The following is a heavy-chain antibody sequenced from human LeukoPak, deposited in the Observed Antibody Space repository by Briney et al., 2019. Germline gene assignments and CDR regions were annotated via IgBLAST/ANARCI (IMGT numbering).Heavy chain of an antibody. CDR2: IYSNGIT. V-gene: IGHV4-4*08. D-gene: IGHD3-22*01. CDR3: ARRAYYDSSGYHPTSGYFDL. J-gene: IGHJ2*01. Sequence: SETLSLTCTVSGGSIFSYYWNWIRQPPGKGLEWLGYIYSNGITNYSPSLRSRGTISIATSKNQISLRLTSVTAADTARYYCARRAYYDSSGYHPTSGYFDLWGRGTLVTVSS. CDR1: GGSIFSYY.